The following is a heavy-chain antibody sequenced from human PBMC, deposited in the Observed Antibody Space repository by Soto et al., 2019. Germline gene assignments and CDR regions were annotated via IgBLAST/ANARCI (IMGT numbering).Heavy chain of an antibody. D-gene: IGHD1-1*01. CDR2: IYXSGST. Sequence: SITCSLASCSLCSGCYSWSWSDRHPGEGREWIGYIYXSGSTYYNLSLKSRITISVETSKNQFSLKLSSVTAAEAAVYYWATVETGKTFDDWRQGTLVTVSS. CDR1: SCSLCSGCYS. V-gene: IGHV4-31*03. CDR3: ATVETGKTFDD. J-gene: IGHJ4*02.